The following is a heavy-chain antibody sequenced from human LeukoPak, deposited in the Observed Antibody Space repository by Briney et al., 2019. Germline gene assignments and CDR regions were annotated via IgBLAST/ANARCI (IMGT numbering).Heavy chain of an antibody. CDR2: IYYSGST. D-gene: IGHD1-26*01. J-gene: IGHJ4*02. CDR1: GGSITSSSYY. CDR3: ARQVGATEHDY. Sequence: SETLSLTCTVSGGSITSSSYYWGWIRQPPGKGLEWIGSIYYSGSTYYNPSLKSRVTISVDTSKNQFSLKLSSVTAADTAVYYCARQVGATEHDYWGQGTLVTVSS. V-gene: IGHV4-39*01.